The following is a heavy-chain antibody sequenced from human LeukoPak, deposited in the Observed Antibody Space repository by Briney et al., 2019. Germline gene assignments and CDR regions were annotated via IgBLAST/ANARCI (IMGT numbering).Heavy chain of an antibody. CDR1: GFTFSSYG. CDR3: AKTASYCSGGSCYSDY. CDR2: ISYDGSNK. V-gene: IGHV3-30*18. Sequence: PGGSLRLSCAASGFTFSSYGMHWVRQAPGKGLEWVAVISYDGSNKYYADSVKGRFTIPRDNSKNTLYLQMNSLRAEDTAVYYCAKTASYCSGGSCYSDYWGQGTLVTVSS. D-gene: IGHD2-15*01. J-gene: IGHJ4*02.